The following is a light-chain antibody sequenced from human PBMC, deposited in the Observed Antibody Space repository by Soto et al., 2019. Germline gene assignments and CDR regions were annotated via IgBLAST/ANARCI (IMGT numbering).Light chain of an antibody. J-gene: IGKJ1*01. Sequence: DIQMTQSPSSVSASVGDRITITCRASQAISTWLAWYQQKPGKAPKLLIYAASNLQTGVPSRFSGSGSGTDFTLSISSLQPEDFATYYCQQANSFPRTFGQGTKVEIK. V-gene: IGKV1D-12*01. CDR3: QQANSFPRT. CDR1: QAISTW. CDR2: AAS.